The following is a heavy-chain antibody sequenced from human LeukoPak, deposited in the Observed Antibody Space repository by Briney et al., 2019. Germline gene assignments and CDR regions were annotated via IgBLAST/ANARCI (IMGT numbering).Heavy chain of an antibody. Sequence: SETLSLTCGVSGYSISSGYYWGWIRQPPGKGLEWIGSIYHSGSTYYNPSLKSRVTISVDTSKNQFSLKLSSGPAADTAVYYCARMSTSWGYYFDYWGQGTLVTVSS. V-gene: IGHV4-38-2*01. CDR2: IYHSGST. D-gene: IGHD2-2*01. CDR3: ARMSTSWGYYFDY. CDR1: GYSISSGYY. J-gene: IGHJ4*02.